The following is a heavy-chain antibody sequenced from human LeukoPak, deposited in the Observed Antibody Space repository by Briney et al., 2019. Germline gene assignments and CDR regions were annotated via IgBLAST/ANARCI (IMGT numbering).Heavy chain of an antibody. J-gene: IGHJ4*02. Sequence: SGTLSLTCAVSGDSISNSNWWSWVRPPPGKGLEWIGYIFHTGSTNYNPSLKSRVTISVDKSKNQFSLRLISVTAADTAVYFCARVRVIDWGSSYFDYWGQGNLVTVSS. CDR1: GDSISNSNW. V-gene: IGHV4-4*02. CDR2: IFHTGST. CDR3: ARVRVIDWGSSYFDY. D-gene: IGHD3-9*01.